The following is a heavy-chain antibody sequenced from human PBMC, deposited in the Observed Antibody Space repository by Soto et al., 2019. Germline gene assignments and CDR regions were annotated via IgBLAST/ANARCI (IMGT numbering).Heavy chain of an antibody. J-gene: IGHJ4*02. V-gene: IGHV3-33*01. CDR3: ARGDTMIAVDPDY. Sequence: QVQLVESGGGVVQPGRSLRLSCAASGFTFSSYGMHWVRQAPGKGLERVAGIRYDGSNKYYADSVKGRFTISRDHSKDALYLQMDSLRAEDTAVYYCARGDTMIAVDPDYWGQGTLVTVSS. CDR2: IRYDGSNK. D-gene: IGHD3-22*01. CDR1: GFTFSSYG.